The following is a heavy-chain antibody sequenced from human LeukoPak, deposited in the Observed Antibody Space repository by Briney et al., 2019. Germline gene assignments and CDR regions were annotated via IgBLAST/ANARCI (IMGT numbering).Heavy chain of an antibody. CDR3: VQTTGWPGFDY. CDR1: GASISRFY. J-gene: IGHJ4*02. D-gene: IGHD6-19*01. V-gene: IGHV4-4*09. CDR2: IYNGVPT. Sequence: SETLSLICTTSGASISRFYWSWVRQPPGKGLEWIANIYNGVPTFFNPSLKSRATISVDTSKGQFSLQLASVTAADTAVYYCVQTTGWPGFDYWGQGILVTVSS.